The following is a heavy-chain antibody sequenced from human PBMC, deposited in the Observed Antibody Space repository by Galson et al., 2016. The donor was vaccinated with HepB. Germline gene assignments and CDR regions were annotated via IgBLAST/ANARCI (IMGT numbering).Heavy chain of an antibody. V-gene: IGHV4-39*01. CDR2: LYYSGST. D-gene: IGHD3/OR15-3a*01. CDR1: GASVSTDTYS. J-gene: IGHJ4*02. CDR3: AGRTYNYDVY. Sequence: EPLSLTCSVSGASVSTDTYSWTWIRQPPGKGLECIASLYYSGSTYYNPSLKSRVTVSVDTSKNQLSLRLRSVTAADTAVYYCAGRTYNYDVYWGQGTLVTVSS.